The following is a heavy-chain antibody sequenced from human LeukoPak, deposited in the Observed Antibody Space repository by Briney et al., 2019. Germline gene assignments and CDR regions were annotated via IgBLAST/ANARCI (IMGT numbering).Heavy chain of an antibody. CDR3: TIDYTGY. V-gene: IGHV3-15*01. CDR2: IRSKTDGGTK. Sequence: GGSLRLSCAASGFIFSNGWVSWVRQAQGKGLEWVGRIRSKTDGGTKDYAGTMKGRFTISRDESKNTLYLQINSLKTEDTAVYYCTIDYTGYWGQGTLVTVSS. CDR1: GFIFSNGW. D-gene: IGHD2-2*02. J-gene: IGHJ4*02.